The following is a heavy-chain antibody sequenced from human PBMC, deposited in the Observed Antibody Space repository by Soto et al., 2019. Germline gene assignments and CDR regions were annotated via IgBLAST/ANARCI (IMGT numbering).Heavy chain of an antibody. D-gene: IGHD3-9*01. CDR3: AREGGVYYDILTGYSSENWFDP. CDR2: MNANSGNT. CDR1: GYTFIGCG. Sequence: SVKVSCKASGYTFIGCGMHWVRQAPGQGLDWMGVMNANSGNTGYAQKFQGRVTMTRNTSISTDYMELSSLRSEDKAVYYCAREGGVYYDILTGYSSENWFDPWGQGNLVTVSS. J-gene: IGHJ5*02. V-gene: IGHV1-8*02.